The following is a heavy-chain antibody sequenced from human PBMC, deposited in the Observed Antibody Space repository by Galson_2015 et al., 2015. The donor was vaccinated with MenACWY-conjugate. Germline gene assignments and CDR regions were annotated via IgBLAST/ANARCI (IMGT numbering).Heavy chain of an antibody. CDR3: TRADHRYCSRTNCPFDH. J-gene: IGHJ4*02. CDR2: IQSKNYVAKT. D-gene: IGHD2-2*01. Sequence: SLRLCCAASGFAFGDYLMGWFRQAPGKGLEWVGYIQSKNYVAKTQYAASVKDRFTISRDDSRSIAYLQMNSLKTEDPALYYCTRADHRYCSRTNCPFDHWGQGTLVTVSS. V-gene: IGHV3-49*03. CDR1: GFAFGDYL.